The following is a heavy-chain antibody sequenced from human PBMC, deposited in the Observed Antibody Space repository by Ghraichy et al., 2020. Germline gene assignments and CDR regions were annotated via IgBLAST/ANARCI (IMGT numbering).Heavy chain of an antibody. J-gene: IGHJ4*01. Sequence: SETLSLTCTVSGGSISSICYYWGWLRQPPGKGLDWIGSIYYSGSTYYNPSRKRRVTISVDTSKNQFSLKLSSVTAADTAVYYCATYYDFWSRYYPGYWCHGTLVTVSS. D-gene: IGHD3-3*01. CDR3: ATYYDFWSRYYPGY. CDR2: IYYSGST. CDR1: GGSISSICYY. V-gene: IGHV4-39*01.